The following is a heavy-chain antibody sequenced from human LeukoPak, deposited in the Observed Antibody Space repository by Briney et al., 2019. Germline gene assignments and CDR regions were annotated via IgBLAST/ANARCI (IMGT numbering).Heavy chain of an antibody. Sequence: GGSLRRSCAASGFTFNSSWMSWVRQAPGKGLEWVANIKQDGNEKYYVDSVKGRFTISRDNGKKSLYLQMNSLRVEDTAVYFCARPPDLDSSPYFWFPKWGQGTLVTVSS. V-gene: IGHV3-7*01. CDR2: IKQDGNEK. J-gene: IGHJ4*02. D-gene: IGHD3-22*01. CDR3: ARPPDLDSSPYFWFPK. CDR1: GFTFNSSW.